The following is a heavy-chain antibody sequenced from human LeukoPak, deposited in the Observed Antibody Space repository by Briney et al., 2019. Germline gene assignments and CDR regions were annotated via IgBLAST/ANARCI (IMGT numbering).Heavy chain of an antibody. CDR1: AYTFTAYY. Sequence: ASAKVSCKASAYTFTAYYMHWVRQAPGQGLEWMGRVNPHSGGTDYAQKFQGRVTMPRDTSITTAYMELSSLRSDDTAMYYCAREYCTTTSCQFYYFDYWGQGTLVTVSS. V-gene: IGHV1-2*06. D-gene: IGHD2-2*01. CDR3: AREYCTTTSCQFYYFDY. J-gene: IGHJ4*02. CDR2: VNPHSGGT.